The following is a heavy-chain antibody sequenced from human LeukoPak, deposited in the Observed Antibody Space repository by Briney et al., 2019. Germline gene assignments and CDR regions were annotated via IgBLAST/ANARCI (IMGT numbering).Heavy chain of an antibody. V-gene: IGHV3-21*05. CDR1: GFSFTTHS. J-gene: IGHJ5*02. Sequence: GGSLRLSCAASGFSFTTHSMNWVRQAPGKGLEWVSFISVTSSFISYADSVKGRFTISRDNAKNSLYLQMNSLRAEDTAVYYCAREAIVTGFDPWGQGTLVTVSS. CDR3: AREAIVTGFDP. D-gene: IGHD4-11*01. CDR2: ISVTSSFI.